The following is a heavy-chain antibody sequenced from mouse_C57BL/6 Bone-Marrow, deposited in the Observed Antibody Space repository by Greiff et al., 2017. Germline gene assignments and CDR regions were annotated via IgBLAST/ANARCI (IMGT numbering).Heavy chain of an antibody. CDR2: IDPSDSET. V-gene: IGHV1-52*01. D-gene: IGHD1-1*01. Sequence: QVQLKQPGAELVRPGSSVKLSCKASGYTFTSYWMHWVKQRPIQGLEWIGNIDPSDSETHYNQKFKDKATLTVDKSSSTAYMQLSSLTSEDAAVYYCARPTVWYFDVWGTGTTVTVSS. J-gene: IGHJ1*03. CDR3: ARPTVWYFDV. CDR1: GYTFTSYW.